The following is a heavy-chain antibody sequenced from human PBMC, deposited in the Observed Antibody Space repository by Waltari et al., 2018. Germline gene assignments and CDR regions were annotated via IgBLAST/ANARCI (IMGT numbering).Heavy chain of an antibody. J-gene: IGHJ3*02. CDR1: GGSFSGYY. Sequence: QVQLQQWGAGLLKPSETLSLTCAVYGGSFSGYYWSWIRQPPGKGLEWIGEISHSGTTNYHPYPKSRVNISLDTSKNQFSLKLSSVTAADTAVYYCARQEIIVEVTGDGFDIWGQGTMVTVSS. CDR2: ISHSGTT. D-gene: IGHD2-21*02. CDR3: ARQEIIVEVTGDGFDI. V-gene: IGHV4-34*01.